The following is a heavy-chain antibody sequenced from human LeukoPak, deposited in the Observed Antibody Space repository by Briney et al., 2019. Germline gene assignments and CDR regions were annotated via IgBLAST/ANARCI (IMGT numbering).Heavy chain of an antibody. CDR2: IYYSGST. J-gene: IGHJ4*02. CDR1: GGSISNSNYY. V-gene: IGHV4-39*01. CDR3: VRSGGSGSPFDY. D-gene: IGHD3-10*01. Sequence: SETLSLTCTVSGGSISNSNYYWGWIRQPPGKGLEWIGNIYYSGSTYYNPSLRSRVTISVDTSKNQFSLKLSSVTDADTAVYYCVRSGGSGSPFDYWGQGTLVTVSS.